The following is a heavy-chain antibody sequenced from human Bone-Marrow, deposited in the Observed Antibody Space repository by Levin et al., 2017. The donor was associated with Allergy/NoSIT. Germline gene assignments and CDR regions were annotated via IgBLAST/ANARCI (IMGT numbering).Heavy chain of an antibody. J-gene: IGHJ4*02. D-gene: IGHD3-22*01. Sequence: SQTLSLTCTVSGGSVSSSLYYWSWIRQPPGRGLEWIGYIFHSGSTSYNPSLKSRVTISVDTSKNQFSLKLRSVTAADTAVYYCATDLHYYDVSGYLRQLYYFDYWGQGTLVSVSS. CDR3: ATDLHYYDVSGYLRQLYYFDY. CDR1: GGSVSSSLYY. CDR2: IFHSGST. V-gene: IGHV4-61*01.